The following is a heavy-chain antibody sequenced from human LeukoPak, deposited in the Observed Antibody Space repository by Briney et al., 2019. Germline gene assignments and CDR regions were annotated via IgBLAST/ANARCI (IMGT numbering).Heavy chain of an antibody. CDR1: GFALSTSGMR. J-gene: IGHJ4*02. CDR3: ARTPYYYGSGSSYYFDN. CDR2: IDWDDDK. V-gene: IGHV2-70*04. Sequence: SGPTLVNPTQTLTLTCTFSGFALSTSGMRVSWIRQPPGKALEWLARIDWDDDKFYSTSLKTSLTISKDTSKNQVVLTMTNMEPVDTATYYCARTPYYYGSGSSYYFDNWGQGTLVTVSS. D-gene: IGHD3-10*01.